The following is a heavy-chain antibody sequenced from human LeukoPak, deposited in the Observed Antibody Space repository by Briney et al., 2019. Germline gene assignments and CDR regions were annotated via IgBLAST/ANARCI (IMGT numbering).Heavy chain of an antibody. CDR1: GFTFTSYS. J-gene: IGHJ4*02. D-gene: IGHD1-26*01. CDR3: AKGGKWDVTPFDY. V-gene: IGHV3-23*01. CDR2: ISGGGGST. Sequence: GGSLRLSCAASGFTFTSYSMKWVGEAPGKGREGVSTISGGGGSTYYADSVKGRFTISRDNSKNTLYLQVNSLRAEATAVYYCAKGGKWDVTPFDYWGQGTLVTVSS.